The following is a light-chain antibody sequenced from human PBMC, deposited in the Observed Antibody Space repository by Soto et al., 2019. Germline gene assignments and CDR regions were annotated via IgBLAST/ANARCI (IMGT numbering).Light chain of an antibody. J-gene: IGKJ1*01. CDR3: QQYNSYSRRT. Sequence: DIQMTQSPSTLSASVGDRVTITCRASQSISSWLAWYQQKPGKAPKLLIYDASSLESGVPSRFSGSGSGTEFNLTISSLQPDDFATYYCQQYNSYSRRTFGQGTKVDIK. CDR1: QSISSW. CDR2: DAS. V-gene: IGKV1-5*01.